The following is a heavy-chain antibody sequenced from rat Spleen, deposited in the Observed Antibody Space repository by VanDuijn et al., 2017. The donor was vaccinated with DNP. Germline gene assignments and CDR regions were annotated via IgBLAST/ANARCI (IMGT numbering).Heavy chain of an antibody. D-gene: IGHD1-4*01. CDR2: ISYEGSST. CDR1: GFTFSDSY. Sequence: EVQLVESGGGLVQPGNSLKLSCTASGFTFSDSYMAWVRQAPKKGLEWVASISYEGSSTDYGDSVKGRFTISRENAKSTLYLQMNSPRSEDTATYYCACLSGYNLNWFVYWGQGTLVTVSS. J-gene: IGHJ3*01. CDR3: ACLSGYNLNWFVY. V-gene: IGHV5-22*01.